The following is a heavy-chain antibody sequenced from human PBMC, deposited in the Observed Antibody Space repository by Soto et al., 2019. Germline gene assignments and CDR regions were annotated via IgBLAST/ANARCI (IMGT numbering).Heavy chain of an antibody. Sequence: QLQLQESGSGLVKPSQTLSLTCAVSGGSISSGGYSWSWIRQPPGKGLEWIGYIYHSGSTYYNPSPQSRVTISVDRSKNQFSLKLSSVTAADTAVYYCAAGGGLPRYYWGQGTRVTVSS. D-gene: IGHD5-12*01. CDR3: AAGGGLPRYY. CDR2: IYHSGST. V-gene: IGHV4-30-2*01. CDR1: GGSISSGGYS. J-gene: IGHJ4*02.